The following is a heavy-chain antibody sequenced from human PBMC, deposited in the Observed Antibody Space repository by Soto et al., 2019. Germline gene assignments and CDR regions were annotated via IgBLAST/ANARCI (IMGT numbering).Heavy chain of an antibody. CDR3: ARDDSSSSGDETYYYYYGMDL. J-gene: IGHJ6*02. CDR1: GFTFSSYT. Sequence: GGSLRLSCAASGFTFSSYTMNWVRQAPGKGLEWLSYISTSSSTIYYADSVRGRFTISRDNAQNSLYLQMDSLRDEDTAVYYCARDDSSSSGDETYYYYYGMDLWGQGTTVTVSS. D-gene: IGHD6-6*01. V-gene: IGHV3-48*02. CDR2: ISTSSSTI.